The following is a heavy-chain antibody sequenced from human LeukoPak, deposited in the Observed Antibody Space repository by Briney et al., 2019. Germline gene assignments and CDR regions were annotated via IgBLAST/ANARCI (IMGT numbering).Heavy chain of an antibody. CDR3: ARAEGSASYYDSSGYFLDY. V-gene: IGHV3-23*01. J-gene: IGHJ4*02. D-gene: IGHD3-22*01. CDR2: ISGSGGST. CDR1: GFTFSSYG. Sequence: GGSLRLSCAASGFTFSSYGMSWVRQAPGKGLEWVSAISGSGGSTYYADSVKGRFTISRDNSKNTLYLQTNSLRAEDTAVYYCARAEGSASYYDSSGYFLDYWGQGTLVTVSS.